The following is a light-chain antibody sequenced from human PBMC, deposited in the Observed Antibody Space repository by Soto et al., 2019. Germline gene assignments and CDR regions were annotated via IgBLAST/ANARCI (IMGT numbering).Light chain of an antibody. CDR3: CSYSGSSTRYV. V-gene: IGLV2-23*01. Sequence: QSALTQPASVSGSPGQSITISCTGTSSDVGRYNVVSWYQQHPGKAPKLLIYEGSKRPSGVSNRISGSKSGNTASLTISGLQAEDEADYYCCSYSGSSTRYVFGTGTKLTGL. J-gene: IGLJ1*01. CDR2: EGS. CDR1: SSDVGRYNV.